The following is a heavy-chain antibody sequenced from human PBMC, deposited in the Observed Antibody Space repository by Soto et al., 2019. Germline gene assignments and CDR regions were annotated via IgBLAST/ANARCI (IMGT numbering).Heavy chain of an antibody. CDR2: IYWDGES. CDR3: AHRDSTGTTTYFDS. Sequence: SGPTLVNPTEALTLTCTFSGFSFTTTRMGVGLTRQPPGKALEWLAIIYWDGESRYNPLLRRRLTLTEDTSKNQVVLTMTNMDPKDTATYYFAHRDSTGTTTYFDSWGQGIPVTVYS. J-gene: IGHJ4*02. CDR1: GFSFTTTRMG. V-gene: IGHV2-5*02. D-gene: IGHD1-1*01.